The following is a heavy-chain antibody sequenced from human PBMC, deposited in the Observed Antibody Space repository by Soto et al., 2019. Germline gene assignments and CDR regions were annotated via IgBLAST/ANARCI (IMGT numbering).Heavy chain of an antibody. CDR1: GFTFTNSA. CDR3: AAAVGYL. D-gene: IGHD1-26*01. CDR2: IVVGSGDT. J-gene: IGHJ5*02. Sequence: QMQLVQSGPEVKKPGTSVKVSCKASGFTFTNSAVQWVRQARGQRLEWMGWIVVGSGDTKYAQKFXXRXPFTRDMSTSTAYMELSSLKSEDTAVYYCAAAVGYLWGQGTLVTVSS. V-gene: IGHV1-58*01.